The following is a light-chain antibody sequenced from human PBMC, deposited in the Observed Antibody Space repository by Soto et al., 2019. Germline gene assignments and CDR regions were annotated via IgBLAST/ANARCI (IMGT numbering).Light chain of an antibody. CDR2: GNT. J-gene: IGLJ2*01. CDR1: SCNIGAGYD. V-gene: IGLV1-40*01. Sequence: QSVLTQPPSVSGAPGQRVTISCTGSSCNIGAGYDVHWYQHLPGTAPKLLIYGNTNRPSGVPDRFSGSKSGTSASLAITGLQAEDEADYYCQSYDSSLSVLVFGGGTKVTVL. CDR3: QSYDSSLSVLV.